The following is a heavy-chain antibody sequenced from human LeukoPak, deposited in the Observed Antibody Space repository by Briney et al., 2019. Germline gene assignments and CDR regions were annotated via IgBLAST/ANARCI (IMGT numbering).Heavy chain of an antibody. CDR2: IYYSGDT. CDR1: GGSINSTRYY. CDR3: ATGSMTTRYYYYFHMDV. V-gene: IGHV4-39*01. J-gene: IGHJ6*03. Sequence: SETLSLTCTVPGGSINSTRYYWGWIRQPPGKGLERIGSIYYSGDTHYNPSLRSRVTISVDTSKNQFSLRMHSMTAADTSFYYCATGSMTTRYYYYFHMDVWGTGTTVTVSS. D-gene: IGHD4-11*01.